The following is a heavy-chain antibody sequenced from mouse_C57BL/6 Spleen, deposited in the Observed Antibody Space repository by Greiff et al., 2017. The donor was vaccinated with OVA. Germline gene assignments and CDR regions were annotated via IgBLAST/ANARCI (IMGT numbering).Heavy chain of an antibody. J-gene: IGHJ2*01. CDR2: IYWDDDK. Sequence: QVTLNVSGPGILQSSQTLSLTCSFSGFSLSTSGMGVSWIRQPSGKGLEWLAHIYWDDDKRYNPSLKSRLTISKDTSRNQVFLKITSVDTADTATYYCARVITTVVAPFDYWGQGTTLTVSS. D-gene: IGHD1-1*01. V-gene: IGHV8-12*01. CDR3: ARVITTVVAPFDY. CDR1: GFSLSTSGMG.